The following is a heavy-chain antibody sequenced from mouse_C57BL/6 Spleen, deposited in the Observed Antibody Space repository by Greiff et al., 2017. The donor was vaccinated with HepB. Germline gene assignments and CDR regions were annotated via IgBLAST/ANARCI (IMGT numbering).Heavy chain of an antibody. V-gene: IGHV1-74*01. D-gene: IGHD2-4*01. CDR1: GYTFTSYW. CDR2: IHPSDSDN. J-gene: IGHJ3*01. CDR3: ATPYDYDGEGLFAY. Sequence: QVQLQQPGAELVKPGASVKVSCKASGYTFTSYWMHWVKQRPGQGLEWIGRIHPSDSDNNYNQQLKGKATLTVDKSSSTAYMQLSSLTSEDSAVYYCATPYDYDGEGLFAYWGPGTLVAVSA.